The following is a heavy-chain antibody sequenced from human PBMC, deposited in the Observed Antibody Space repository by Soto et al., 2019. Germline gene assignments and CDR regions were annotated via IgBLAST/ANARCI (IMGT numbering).Heavy chain of an antibody. Sequence: ASVKVSCKASGDTFTSHGISWVRQAPGQGLEWMGWISAYNGNTNYAQKFQGRVTMTTDTSTSTAYMELRSLRSDDTAVYYCARESSGWPFDYWGQGALVTVSS. CDR3: ARESSGWPFDY. V-gene: IGHV1-18*01. J-gene: IGHJ4*02. CDR1: GDTFTSHG. D-gene: IGHD6-19*01. CDR2: ISAYNGNT.